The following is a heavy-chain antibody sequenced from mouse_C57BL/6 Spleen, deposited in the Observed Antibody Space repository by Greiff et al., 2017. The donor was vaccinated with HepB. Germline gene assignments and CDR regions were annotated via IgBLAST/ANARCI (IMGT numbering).Heavy chain of an antibody. V-gene: IGHV1-66*01. Sequence: QVQLKESGPELVKPGASVKISCKASGYSFTSYYIHWVKQRPGQGLEWIGWIYPGSGNTKYNEKFKGKATLTADTSSSTAYMQLSSLTSEDSAVYYCARWDYGSSYGYAMDYWGQGTSVTVSS. CDR2: IYPGSGNT. CDR1: GYSFTSYY. D-gene: IGHD1-1*01. CDR3: ARWDYGSSYGYAMDY. J-gene: IGHJ4*01.